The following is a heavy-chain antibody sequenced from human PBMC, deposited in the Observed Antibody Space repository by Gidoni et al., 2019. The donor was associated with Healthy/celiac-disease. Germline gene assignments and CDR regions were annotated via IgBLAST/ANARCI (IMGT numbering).Heavy chain of an antibody. CDR3: AKATTNYYDSGAHDAFDI. J-gene: IGHJ3*02. D-gene: IGHD3-22*01. CDR1: GFTFEDYD. Sequence: EVQLVESGRRLVQLGRSLRLSSAASGFTFEDYDMHWVRQAPGKGLEWVSGISWDSGSIGYADSVKGRFTISRDNAKNSLYLQMNSLRAEDTALYYCAKATTNYYDSGAHDAFDIWGQGTMVTVSS. V-gene: IGHV3-9*01. CDR2: ISWDSGSI.